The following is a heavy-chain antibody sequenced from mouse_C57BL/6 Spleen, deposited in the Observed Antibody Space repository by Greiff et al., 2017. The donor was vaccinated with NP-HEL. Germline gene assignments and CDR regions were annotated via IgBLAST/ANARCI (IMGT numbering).Heavy chain of an antibody. CDR2: FYPGSGNT. CDR3: ARFSLYYDSSYDYIDY. Sequence: QVQLQQSGAELVRPGASVKLSCKASGYTFTDYYINWVKQRPGQGLEWIARFYPGSGNTYYNEKFKGKATLTAEKSSSTAYMQLSSQASEDSAVYFCARFSLYYDSSYDYIDYWGKGTTLTVSS. CDR1: GYTFTDYY. J-gene: IGHJ2*01. D-gene: IGHD1-1*01. V-gene: IGHV1-76*01.